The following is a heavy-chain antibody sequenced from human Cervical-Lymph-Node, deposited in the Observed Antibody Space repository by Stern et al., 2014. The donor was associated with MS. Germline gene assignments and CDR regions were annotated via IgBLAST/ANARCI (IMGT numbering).Heavy chain of an antibody. Sequence: EVQLVESGGGLVQPGGSLRLSCAASGFTFSSYWMHWVRQAPGKGLVWVSRINSDGSSTSYADSVKGRFTISRDNAKTTLYLQMNSLRAEDTAVYYCARFNLSGYVYGMDVWGQGTTVTVSS. CDR2: INSDGSST. J-gene: IGHJ6*02. CDR1: GFTFSSYW. CDR3: ARFNLSGYVYGMDV. D-gene: IGHD5-12*01. V-gene: IGHV3-74*01.